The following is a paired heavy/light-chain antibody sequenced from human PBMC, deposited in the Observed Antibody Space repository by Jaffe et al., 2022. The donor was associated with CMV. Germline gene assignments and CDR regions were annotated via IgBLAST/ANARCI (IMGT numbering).Heavy chain of an antibody. D-gene: IGHD6-13*01. J-gene: IGHJ6*03. CDR2: IFYSGST. CDR3: ARGIGTSNYYYYYMDV. CDR1: GGSFTSYY. V-gene: IGHV4-59*01. Sequence: QVQLQESGPGLVKPSETLSLTCTVSGGSFTSYYWTWIRQPPGKGLEYIGYIFYSGSTKYNPSLKSRLTISVDTSKNQFSLRLSSVTAADTAVYYCARGIGTSNYYYYYMDVWGKGTTVTVSS.
Light chain of an antibody. V-gene: IGLV1-44*01. CDR1: SSNIGSNT. CDR2: NDN. Sequence: QSVLTQPPSASGTPGQRVTISCSGSSSNIGSNTVNWYQQLPGTAPKLLIYNDNQRPSGVPDRFSGSKSGTSASLAISGLQSEDEADYYCAAWDDSLNGRVVFGGGTKLTVL. J-gene: IGLJ2*01. CDR3: AAWDDSLNGRVV.